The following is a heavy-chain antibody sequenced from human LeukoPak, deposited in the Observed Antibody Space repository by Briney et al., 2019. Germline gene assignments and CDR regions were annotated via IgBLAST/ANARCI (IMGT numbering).Heavy chain of an antibody. J-gene: IGHJ3*02. Sequence: GGSLRLSCAASGFTFSSYAMSWVRQAPGKGLEWVSAISGSGGSTYYADSVKGRFTISRDNSKNMLYLQMNSLRAEDTAVYYCAKGVEMATIFCAFDIWGQGTMVTVSS. D-gene: IGHD5-24*01. CDR1: GFTFSSYA. V-gene: IGHV3-23*01. CDR2: ISGSGGST. CDR3: AKGVEMATIFCAFDI.